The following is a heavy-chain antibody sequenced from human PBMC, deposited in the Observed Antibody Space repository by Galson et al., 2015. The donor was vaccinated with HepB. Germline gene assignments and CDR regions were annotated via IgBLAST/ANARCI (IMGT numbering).Heavy chain of an antibody. V-gene: IGHV1-24*01. J-gene: IGHJ4*02. CDR3: ATGGIWFGELSGDY. CDR2: FDPEDGET. Sequence: SVKVSCKVSGYTLTELSMHWVRQAPGKGLEWMGGFDPEDGETIYAQKFQGRVTMTEDTSTDTAYMELSSLRSEDTAVYYCATGGIWFGELSGDYWGQGTLVTVSS. D-gene: IGHD3-10*01. CDR1: GYTLTELS.